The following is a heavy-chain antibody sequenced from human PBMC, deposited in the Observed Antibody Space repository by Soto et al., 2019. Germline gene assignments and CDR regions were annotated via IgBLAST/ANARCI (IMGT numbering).Heavy chain of an antibody. CDR2: IWYDGMNK. Sequence: GGSLRLSCAASGFTFSNYCIHWVRQAPCRGLEWVAVIWYDGMNKYYADSVKGRFTISRDNSKNTLYLQMNDLRAEDTAMYHCAIVHVVPSSRGWSHHPAWGVFDIWGQGTMVTV. J-gene: IGHJ3*02. CDR3: AIVHVVPSSRGWSHHPAWGVFDI. D-gene: IGHD6-13*01. CDR1: GFTFSNYC. V-gene: IGHV3-33*01.